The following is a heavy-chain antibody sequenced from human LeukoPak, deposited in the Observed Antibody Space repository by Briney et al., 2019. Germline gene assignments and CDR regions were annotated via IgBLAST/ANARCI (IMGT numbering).Heavy chain of an antibody. CDR1: GYTFNNYA. CDR3: ARSMGFEAFDI. J-gene: IGHJ3*02. D-gene: IGHD2-21*01. V-gene: IGHV1-46*02. Sequence: GASLMVSCKTSGYTFNNYAVNWVRQAPGQGLEWMGIINPSGGSTSYAQKFQGRVTMTRDTSTSTVYMELSSLRSEDTAVYYCARSMGFEAFDIWGQGTMVTVSS. CDR2: INPSGGST.